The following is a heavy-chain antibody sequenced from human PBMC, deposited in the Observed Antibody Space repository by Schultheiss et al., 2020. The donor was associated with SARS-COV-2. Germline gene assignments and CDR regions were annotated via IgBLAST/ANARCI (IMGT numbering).Heavy chain of an antibody. D-gene: IGHD3-3*01. CDR1: GGSFSGFY. CDR3: ARGPSITIFGVVTVDSYYMDV. Sequence: SETLSLTCAVYGGSFSGFYWSWIRQPPGKGLEWIGYIYYSGSTNYNPSLKSRVTISVDTSKNQFSLKLSSVTAADTAVYYCARGPSITIFGVVTVDSYYMDVWGKGTTVTVSS. V-gene: IGHV4-59*01. J-gene: IGHJ6*03. CDR2: IYYSGST.